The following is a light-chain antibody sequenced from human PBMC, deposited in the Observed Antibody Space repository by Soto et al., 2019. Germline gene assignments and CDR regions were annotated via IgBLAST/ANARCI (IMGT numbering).Light chain of an antibody. V-gene: IGKV1-5*01. CDR3: HQDANYAPQWT. Sequence: TQSDSTRSAAIGDRVASTCRASQSIGTWLAWYQHKPGTAPKILIDGASSLEAGVSSRFSGSGSGTEFSLTIGGLQPDAFATYYCHQDANYAPQWTVGPGTKVDIK. J-gene: IGKJ1*01. CDR2: GAS. CDR1: QSIGTW.